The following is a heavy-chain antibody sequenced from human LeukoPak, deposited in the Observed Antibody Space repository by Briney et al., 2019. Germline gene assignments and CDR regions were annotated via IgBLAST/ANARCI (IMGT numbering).Heavy chain of an antibody. CDR3: AKVDIVVVVAAWFDY. D-gene: IGHD2-15*01. CDR1: GFTFSSYA. J-gene: IGHJ4*02. Sequence: GSLRLSCAASGFTFSSYAMSWVCQAPGKGLEWVSAIKGSGGSTYYADSVKGRFTISRDNSKNTLYLQMNSLRAEDTAVYYCAKVDIVVVVAAWFDYWGQGTLVTVSS. V-gene: IGHV3-23*01. CDR2: IKGSGGST.